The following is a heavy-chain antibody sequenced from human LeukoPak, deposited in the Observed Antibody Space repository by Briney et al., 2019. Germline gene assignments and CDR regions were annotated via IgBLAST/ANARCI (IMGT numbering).Heavy chain of an antibody. J-gene: IGHJ3*02. D-gene: IGHD3-10*01. V-gene: IGHV5-51*01. CDR2: IYPDESET. Sequence: KSLNISCMGSGYNFADYWIGWVRHTPGKGLEWMVVIYPDESETEIGPSLEGQVTISVDESTSTAYLQWSSLRASDTAVYYCARRLLAVSNTMVWGPADAFDIWGEGTTVTVSS. CDR1: GYNFADYW. CDR3: ARRLLAVSNTMVWGPADAFDI.